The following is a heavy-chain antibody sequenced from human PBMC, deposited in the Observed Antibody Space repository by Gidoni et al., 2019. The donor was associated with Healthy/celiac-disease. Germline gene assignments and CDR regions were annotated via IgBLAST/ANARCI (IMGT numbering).Heavy chain of an antibody. Sequence: VQLVQSGAEVKKPGESLRISCKGSGYSFTSYWISWVRQMPGKGLEWMGRIEPSDSYTNYSPSFQGHVTISADKSISTAYLQWSSLKASDTAMYYCARLSAMDYSAGCFDYWGQGTLVTVSS. CDR2: IEPSDSYT. J-gene: IGHJ4*02. CDR1: GYSFTSYW. CDR3: ARLSAMDYSAGCFDY. V-gene: IGHV5-10-1*03. D-gene: IGHD5-18*01.